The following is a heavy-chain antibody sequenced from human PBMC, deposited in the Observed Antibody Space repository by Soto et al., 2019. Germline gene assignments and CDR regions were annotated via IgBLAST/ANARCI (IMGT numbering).Heavy chain of an antibody. J-gene: IGHJ4*02. CDR2: IYSGGST. Sequence: GGSLRLSCAASGFTVSSNYMSWVRQAPGKGLEWVSVIYSGGSTYYADSVKGRFTISRDNSKNTLYLQMNSLRAEGTVVYYCAKRSSSSTFDYWGQGTLVTVSS. CDR3: AKRSSSSTFDY. V-gene: IGHV3-66*01. D-gene: IGHD6-6*01. CDR1: GFTVSSNY.